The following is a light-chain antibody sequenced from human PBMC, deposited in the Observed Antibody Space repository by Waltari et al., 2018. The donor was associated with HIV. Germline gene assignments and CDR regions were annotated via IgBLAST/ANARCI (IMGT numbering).Light chain of an antibody. J-gene: IGLJ1*01. Sequence: QSALTQPRPVSGSPGQSVTISCTGASSDVGYYNYVSWYQQHPGKAPKLMIYDVRKRPSGVPDRLSGSKSGNTASLTISGLQAEDDADYYCCSYAGSYTYVFGTGTKVTVL. CDR3: CSYAGSYTYV. CDR1: SSDVGYYNY. CDR2: DVR. V-gene: IGLV2-11*01.